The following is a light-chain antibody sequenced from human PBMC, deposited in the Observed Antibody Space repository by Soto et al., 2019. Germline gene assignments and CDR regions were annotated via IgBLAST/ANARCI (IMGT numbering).Light chain of an antibody. Sequence: QSVLTQPPSLSGTPGQRVTISCSGSNSNIGRYSVNWYQHFPGTAPKILIYSDDERPSGDPDRFSGSKSGTSASLAISGLQSEDEAEYYCAAWDDNLNGPLFGGGTKVTVL. CDR1: NSNIGRYS. CDR3: AAWDDNLNGPL. J-gene: IGLJ3*02. V-gene: IGLV1-44*01. CDR2: SDD.